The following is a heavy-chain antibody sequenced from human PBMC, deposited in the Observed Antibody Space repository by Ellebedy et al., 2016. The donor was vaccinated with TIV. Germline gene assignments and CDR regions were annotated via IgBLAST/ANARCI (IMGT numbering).Heavy chain of an antibody. Sequence: AASVKVSCKASGYTFTSYDINWVRQATGQGLEWMGWMNPNSGNTGYAQKFQGRVTMTRNNSISTAYMELSSLRSEDTAVYYCARDDYSNSDYWYFDLWGRGTLVTVSS. CDR3: ARDDYSNSDYWYFDL. J-gene: IGHJ2*01. CDR2: MNPNSGNT. V-gene: IGHV1-8*01. D-gene: IGHD4-11*01. CDR1: GYTFTSYD.